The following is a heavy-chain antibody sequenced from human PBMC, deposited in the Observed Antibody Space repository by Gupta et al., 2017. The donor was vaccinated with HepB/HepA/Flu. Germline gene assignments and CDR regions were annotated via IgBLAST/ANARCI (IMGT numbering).Heavy chain of an antibody. V-gene: IGHV3-33*01. Sequence: QEQLVESGGGVVQPGGSLRLSCAASGFTFNTFAMHWVRLAPGKGLEWVAVIWYDGSDKYYADSGKGRFTISRDNPKNALYLQLNSLRDEDTAVYYCARASGEDGDYVEHFHHWGQGTLVTVSS. CDR2: IWYDGSDK. D-gene: IGHD4-17*01. CDR3: ARASGEDGDYVEHFHH. CDR1: GFTFNTFA. J-gene: IGHJ1*01.